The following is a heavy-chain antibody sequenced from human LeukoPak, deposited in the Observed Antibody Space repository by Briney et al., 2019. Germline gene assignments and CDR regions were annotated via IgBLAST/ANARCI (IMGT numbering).Heavy chain of an antibody. D-gene: IGHD1-26*01. J-gene: IGHJ3*02. CDR3: ARDLEGATSWGAFDI. CDR1: GFTVSSNY. V-gene: IGHV3-66*01. CDR2: IYSGGST. Sequence: GGSLRLSCAASGFTVSSNYMSWVRQAPGKGLEWVSVIYSGGSTYYADSVKGRFTISRDNSKNTLYLQMNSLRAEDTAVYYCARDLEGATSWGAFDIWGQGTMVTVSS.